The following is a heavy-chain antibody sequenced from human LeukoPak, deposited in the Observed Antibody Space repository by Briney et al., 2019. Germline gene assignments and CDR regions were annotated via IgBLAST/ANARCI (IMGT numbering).Heavy chain of an antibody. D-gene: IGHD3-10*01. J-gene: IGHJ1*01. V-gene: IGHV4-34*01. Sequence: SETLSLTCAVYGGSFSGYYWSWIRQPPGKGLEGIGEINHSGSTNYNPSLKSRVTISVDTSKNQFSLKLRSVTAADTAVYYCANRGRIYSFQHWGQGTLVTVSS. CDR1: GGSFSGYY. CDR3: ANRGRIYSFQH. CDR2: INHSGST.